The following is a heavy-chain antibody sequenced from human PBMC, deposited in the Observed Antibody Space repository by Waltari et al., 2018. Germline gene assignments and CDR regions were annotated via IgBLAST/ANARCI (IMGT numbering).Heavy chain of an antibody. CDR3: ARSLQLMYFDL. CDR1: GGSISSSSSY. D-gene: IGHD5-12*01. J-gene: IGHJ2*01. Sequence: QLQLQESGPGLVKPSETRSLTCTVPGGSISSSSSYWGWIRQPPGKGLEWIGSITSSGSTHYPPSGKCRVPTSVDTSKNQSSLRLSSVTAADTAVYYCARSLQLMYFDLWRRGTLVTVSS. CDR2: ITSSGST. V-gene: IGHV4-39*01.